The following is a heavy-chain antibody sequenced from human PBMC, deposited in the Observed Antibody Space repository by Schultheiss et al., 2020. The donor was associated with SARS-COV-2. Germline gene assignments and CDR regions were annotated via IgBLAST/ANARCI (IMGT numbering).Heavy chain of an antibody. D-gene: IGHD1-7*01. V-gene: IGHV4-59*10. Sequence: SETLSLTCAVYGGSFSGYYWSWIRQPPGKGLEWIGRIYTSGSTNYNPSLKSRVTISVDTSKNQFSLKLSSVTAADTAVYYCARVGTGTTSYYYYYMDVWGKGTTVTVSS. CDR3: ARVGTGTTSYYYYYMDV. CDR2: IYTSGST. CDR1: GGSFSGYY. J-gene: IGHJ6*03.